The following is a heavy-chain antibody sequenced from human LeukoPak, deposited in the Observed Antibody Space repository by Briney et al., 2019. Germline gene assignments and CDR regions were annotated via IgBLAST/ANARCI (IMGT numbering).Heavy chain of an antibody. D-gene: IGHD3/OR15-3a*01. CDR1: GDNVTSNSAA. CDR2: TYYRSKWYN. Sequence: SQTLSLTCVNSGDNVTSNSAAWYWIRQSPSRGLEWLGRTYYRSKWYNDYAVSVKSRITINPDTSKNQFSLQLNSVTPEDTAVYYCAREGLYLFYWGQGTLVTVSS. CDR3: AREGLYLFY. V-gene: IGHV6-1*01. J-gene: IGHJ4*01.